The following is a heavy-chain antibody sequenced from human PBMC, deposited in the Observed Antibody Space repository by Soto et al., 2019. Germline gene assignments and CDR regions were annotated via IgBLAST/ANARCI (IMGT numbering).Heavy chain of an antibody. CDR1: GGSFSGYS. J-gene: IGHJ5*02. CDR2: INHSGGT. CDR3: ARGSMIFGVVALSNWLDP. Sequence: QVQLQQWGAGLLKPAETLSLTCGVNGGSFSGYSWTWIRQPPGKGLEWIGEINHSGGTKYNPSLKSRVSISVDSSKTQFSLKVTSVTSADTAVYYCARGSMIFGVVALSNWLDPWGQGSLVTVSS. D-gene: IGHD3-3*01. V-gene: IGHV4-34*01.